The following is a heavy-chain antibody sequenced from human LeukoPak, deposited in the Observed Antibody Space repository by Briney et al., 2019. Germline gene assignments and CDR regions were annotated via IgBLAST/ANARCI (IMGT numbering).Heavy chain of an antibody. J-gene: IGHJ5*02. D-gene: IGHD3-10*01. V-gene: IGHV4-59*01. Sequence: SETLSLICTVSGGSISSYYWSWIRQPPGKGLEWIGYIYYSGCTNYNPSLKSRVTISVDTSKNQFSLKLSSVTAADTAVYYCARSSGSTMVRGAPARFDPWGQGTLVTVSS. CDR3: ARSSGSTMVRGAPARFDP. CDR1: GGSISSYY. CDR2: IYYSGCT.